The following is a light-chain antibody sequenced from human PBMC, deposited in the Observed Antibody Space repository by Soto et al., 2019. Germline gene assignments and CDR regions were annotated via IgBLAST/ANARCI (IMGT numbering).Light chain of an antibody. Sequence: QSALTQPPSASGSPGQSVTISCTGTSSDVGGYNYVSWYQQHPGKAPKLMIYEVSKRPSGVPDRFSGSKSSNTASLTVSGLQAEDEADYYCSSYAGSNNLGVFGGGTKLTVL. V-gene: IGLV2-8*01. CDR3: SSYAGSNNLGV. J-gene: IGLJ2*01. CDR1: SSDVGGYNY. CDR2: EVS.